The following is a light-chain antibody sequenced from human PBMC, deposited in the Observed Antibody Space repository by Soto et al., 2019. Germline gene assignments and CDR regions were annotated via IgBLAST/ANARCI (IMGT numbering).Light chain of an antibody. V-gene: IGKV3-15*01. CDR1: QSVSSN. Sequence: EIVMTQSPATLSVSPGERATLSCRASQSVSSNLAWYQQKPGQAPRLLIYGASTRATGIPARFSGSGSGTEFTLTISSRQSEDFAVYYFQQYNNWPLTFGGGTKVEIK. CDR3: QQYNNWPLT. J-gene: IGKJ4*01. CDR2: GAS.